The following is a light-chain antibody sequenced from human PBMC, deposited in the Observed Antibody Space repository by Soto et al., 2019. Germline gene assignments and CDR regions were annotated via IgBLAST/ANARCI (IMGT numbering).Light chain of an antibody. CDR1: QSISSW. CDR2: KAS. CDR3: QQYNDNWT. J-gene: IGKJ1*01. Sequence: DIQMTQSPSTLSASVGDRVTTTCRASQSISSWLAWYQQKPGTAPKLLIYKASTLQSGVPSRFSGSGSGTDFTLTITSLQPDDSATYYCQQYNDNWTFGQGTKV. V-gene: IGKV1-5*03.